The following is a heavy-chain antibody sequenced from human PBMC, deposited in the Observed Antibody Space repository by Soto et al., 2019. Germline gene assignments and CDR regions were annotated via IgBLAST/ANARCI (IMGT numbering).Heavy chain of an antibody. J-gene: IGHJ5*02. CDR1: GGSISSGGYY. V-gene: IGHV4-31*03. Sequence: QVQLQESGPGLVKASQTLSLTCTVSGGSISSGGYYWSWIRQHPGKGLEWICYIYNSGSTYYNPSLNSRITISADTYKNLFSLKLRSVTAADTAVYYCARDPAPWGQGTLVTVSS. CDR2: IYNSGST. CDR3: ARDPAP.